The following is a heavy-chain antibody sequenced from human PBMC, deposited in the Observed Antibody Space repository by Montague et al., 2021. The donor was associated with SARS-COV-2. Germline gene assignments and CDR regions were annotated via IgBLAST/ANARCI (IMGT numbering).Heavy chain of an antibody. CDR3: ATESVVPASLYYYGMDV. CDR2: IYYSGGT. D-gene: IGHD2-2*01. Sequence: TLSLTCTVSGGSISSGGYYWSLIRQHPGKLLELIGYIYYSGGTYYNPSLQSRVTIAIDTSKNQFSLKLRSLTAADTAVDYWATESVVPASLYYYGMDVWGQGTTVTVSS. CDR1: GGSISSGGYY. J-gene: IGHJ6*02. V-gene: IGHV4-31*03.